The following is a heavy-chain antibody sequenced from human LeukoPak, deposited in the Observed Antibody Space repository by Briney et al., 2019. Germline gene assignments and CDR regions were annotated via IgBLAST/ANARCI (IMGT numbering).Heavy chain of an antibody. Sequence: SSESLSLTCTVSGGSISNYYWSWIRQPPGKGLEWIGYIYYGGNTNYHPSLKSRVTISVDTSKNQFSLKLSSVTAADTAVYYCARDEGAGAPYFDYWGQGTLVTVSS. J-gene: IGHJ4*02. CDR1: GGSISNYY. D-gene: IGHD1-26*01. CDR2: IYYGGNT. V-gene: IGHV4-59*01. CDR3: ARDEGAGAPYFDY.